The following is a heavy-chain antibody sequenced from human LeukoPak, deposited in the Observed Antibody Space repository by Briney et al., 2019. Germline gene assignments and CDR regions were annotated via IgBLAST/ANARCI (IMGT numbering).Heavy chain of an antibody. Sequence: ASVKVSCKASGYGFTTYALHWVRRAPGQRPEWMGWITPGNGNTKYSQKFQGRVAITRDTTASTASLDLSSLRSEDTAVYYCAREAPSSTWSFDNWGQGTLVTVSS. D-gene: IGHD6-13*01. CDR1: GYGFTTYA. CDR2: ITPGNGNT. J-gene: IGHJ4*02. V-gene: IGHV1-3*01. CDR3: AREAPSSTWSFDN.